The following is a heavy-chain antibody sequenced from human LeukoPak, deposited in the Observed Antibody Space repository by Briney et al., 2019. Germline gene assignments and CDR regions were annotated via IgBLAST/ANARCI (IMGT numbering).Heavy chain of an antibody. Sequence: GESLKISCKGSRYSFTSYWIGWVRQMPGKGLEWMGIIYPGDSETRYSPSFQGQVTISADKSISTAYLQWSSLKASDTAMYYCAQVDPGSKGAFDIWGQGTMVTVSS. J-gene: IGHJ3*02. CDR3: AQVDPGSKGAFDI. CDR1: RYSFTSYW. D-gene: IGHD2-2*01. CDR2: IYPGDSET. V-gene: IGHV5-51*01.